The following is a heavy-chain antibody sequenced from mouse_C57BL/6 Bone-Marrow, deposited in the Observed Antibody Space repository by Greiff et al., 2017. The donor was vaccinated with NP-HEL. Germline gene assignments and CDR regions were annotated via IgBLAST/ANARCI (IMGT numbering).Heavy chain of an antibody. CDR2: IDPSDSYT. CDR1: GYTFTSYW. Sequence: VQLQQPGAELVKPGASVKLSCKASGYTFTSYWMQWVKQRPGQGLEWIGEIDPSDSYTNYNQKFKGKATLTVDTSSSTAYMQLSSLTSEDSAVYYCASRGGWGQGTTLTVSS. CDR3: ASRGG. V-gene: IGHV1-50*01. J-gene: IGHJ2*01.